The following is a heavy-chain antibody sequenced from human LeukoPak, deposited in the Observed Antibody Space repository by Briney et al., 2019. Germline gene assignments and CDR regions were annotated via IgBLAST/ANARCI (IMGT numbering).Heavy chain of an antibody. V-gene: IGHV4-38-2*02. CDR3: ARVGTLAATEDAFDI. CDR2: IYHSGST. Sequence: PSETLSLTCTVSGYSISSGYYWGWIRQPPGKGLEWIGSIYHSGSTYYNPSLKSRVTISVDTSKNQFSLKLSSVTAADTAVYYCARVGTLAATEDAFDIWGQGTMVTVSS. J-gene: IGHJ3*02. CDR1: GYSISSGYY. D-gene: IGHD1-26*01.